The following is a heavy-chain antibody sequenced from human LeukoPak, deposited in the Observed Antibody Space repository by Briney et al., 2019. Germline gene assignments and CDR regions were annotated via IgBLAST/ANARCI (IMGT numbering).Heavy chain of an antibody. CDR2: IYSGGST. CDR3: ASGSGSYRTPYYYMDV. V-gene: IGHV3-53*01. Sequence: PGGSLRLSCVGSGFTFNDALMSWVRQAPGKGLEWVSVIYSGGSTYYADSVKGRFTISRDNSKNTLYLQMNSLRAEDTAVYYCASGSGSYRTPYYYMDVWGTGTTVTVSS. D-gene: IGHD3-10*01. J-gene: IGHJ6*03. CDR1: GFTFNDAL.